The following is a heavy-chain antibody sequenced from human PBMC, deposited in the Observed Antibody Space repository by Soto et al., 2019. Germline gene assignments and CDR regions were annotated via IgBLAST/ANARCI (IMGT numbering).Heavy chain of an antibody. Sequence: GVSLRLSCAASVFAFSGYLMHWVRQAPGKGLVWVSRINSDGSSTSYADSVKGRFTISRDNAKNTLYLQMNSLRAEDTAVYYCARDINWGYFDYWGQGTLVTVSS. CDR2: INSDGSST. CDR3: ARDINWGYFDY. D-gene: IGHD7-27*01. V-gene: IGHV3-74*01. J-gene: IGHJ4*02. CDR1: VFAFSGYL.